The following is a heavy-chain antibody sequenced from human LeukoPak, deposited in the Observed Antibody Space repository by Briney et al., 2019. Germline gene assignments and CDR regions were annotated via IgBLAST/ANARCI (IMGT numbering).Heavy chain of an antibody. CDR3: AREFYYGSGSDNNWFDP. V-gene: IGHV1-18*01. D-gene: IGHD3-10*01. J-gene: IGHJ5*02. CDR1: GYTFTSYG. CDR2: ISTYSGNT. Sequence: ASVKVSCKASGYTFTSYGISWVRQAPGQGLEWMGWISTYSGNTNYAQKLQGRVTMTTDTSTSTAYMELRSLRSDDTAAYYCAREFYYGSGSDNNWFDPWGQGTLVTVSS.